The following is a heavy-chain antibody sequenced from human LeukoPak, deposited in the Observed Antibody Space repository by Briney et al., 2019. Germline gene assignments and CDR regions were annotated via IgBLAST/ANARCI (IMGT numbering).Heavy chain of an antibody. D-gene: IGHD6-13*01. J-gene: IGHJ4*02. V-gene: IGHV3-7*04. CDR2: MNQDGTEK. CDR1: GFTFSHDW. CDR3: VRDRGYSQFDY. Sequence: GGSLRLSCAASGFTFSHDWMSWVRQAPGKGLEWVANMNQDGTEKNYVDSVKGRFTISRDNAKNSLYLQMNSLRVEDTGAYYCVRDRGYSQFDYWGQGTLVTVSS.